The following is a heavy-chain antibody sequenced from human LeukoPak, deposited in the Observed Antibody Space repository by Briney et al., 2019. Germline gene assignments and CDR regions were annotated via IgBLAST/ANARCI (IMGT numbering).Heavy chain of an antibody. D-gene: IGHD6-13*01. V-gene: IGHV4-39*01. CDR2: IYYSGST. CDR1: GGSISSSSYY. J-gene: IGHJ4*02. CDR3: ARRGAAAGQRIFDY. Sequence: PSETLSLTCTVSGGSISSSSYYWGWIRQPPGKGLEWIGSIYYSGSTYYNPSLKSRVTISVVTSKNQFSLKLSSVTAADTAVYYCARRGAAAGQRIFDYWGQGTLVTVSS.